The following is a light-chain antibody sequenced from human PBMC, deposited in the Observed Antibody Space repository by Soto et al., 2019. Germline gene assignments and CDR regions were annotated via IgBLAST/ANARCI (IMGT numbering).Light chain of an antibody. CDR1: QDVDKW. CDR3: KQYSSYWT. Sequence: ILMSQSPSSLSASVGDTVTITCRASQDVDKWLAWYQQKPGKAPKLLIYKSSTLIGGVPSRFSAVGSGTEYSLTISGLQPEDVATYYCKQYSSYWTFGQGTMGEIK. CDR2: KSS. V-gene: IGKV1-5*03. J-gene: IGKJ1*01.